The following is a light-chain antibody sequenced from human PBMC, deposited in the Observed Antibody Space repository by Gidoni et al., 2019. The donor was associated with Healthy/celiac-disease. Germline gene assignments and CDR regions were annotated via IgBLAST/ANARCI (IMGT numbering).Light chain of an antibody. J-gene: IGLJ2*01. Sequence: QYVLTQPPSVSGAAGQRVTISCTGSSSNIGAGYDVHWYQQLPGTAPKLLIYGNSNRPSGVPDRFSGSKSGTSASLAITGLQAEDEADYYCQSYDSSLSGSVFGGGTKLTVL. V-gene: IGLV1-40*01. CDR1: SSNIGAGYD. CDR2: GNS. CDR3: QSYDSSLSGSV.